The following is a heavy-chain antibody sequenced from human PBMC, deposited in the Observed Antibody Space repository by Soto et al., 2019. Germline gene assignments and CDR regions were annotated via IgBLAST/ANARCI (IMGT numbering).Heavy chain of an antibody. Sequence: PGGSLRLSCAAYGYTFSRYWIHWVRQAQGKGLEWISYISSSGSTAYYASSVEGRFTISRDNANNSVYLQMDSLRAEDTALYYCTRAAWFPYLSFYWGQGALVTVSS. CDR2: ISSSGSTA. J-gene: IGHJ4*02. CDR3: TRAAWFPYLSFY. V-gene: IGHV3-48*03. CDR1: GYTFSRYW. D-gene: IGHD3-10*01.